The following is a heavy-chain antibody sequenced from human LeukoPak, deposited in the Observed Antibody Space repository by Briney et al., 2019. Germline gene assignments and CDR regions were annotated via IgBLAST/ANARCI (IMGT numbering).Heavy chain of an antibody. CDR2: ISGSGGST. J-gene: IGHJ6*02. CDR3: AKDYQGYSYGSPMDV. D-gene: IGHD5-18*01. Sequence: GGSLRLSCAASGFTFSSYAMSWVRQAPGKGLEGVSAISGSGGSTYYADSVKGRFTISRDNSKNTLYLQMNSLRAEDTAVYYCAKDYQGYSYGSPMDVWGQGTTVTVSS. CDR1: GFTFSSYA. V-gene: IGHV3-23*01.